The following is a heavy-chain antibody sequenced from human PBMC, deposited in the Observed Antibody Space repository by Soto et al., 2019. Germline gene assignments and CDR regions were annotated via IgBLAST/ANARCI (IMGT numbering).Heavy chain of an antibody. CDR1: GVTCSSYA. J-gene: IGHJ4*02. CDR3: AKDSHAGSTSCFDY. CDR2: ISGSGGST. V-gene: IGHV3-23*01. D-gene: IGHD2-2*01. Sequence: GRSLRLSCAASGVTCSSYAMSWVRQAPGKGLEWVSAISGSGGSTYYADSVKGRFTISRDNSKNTLYLQMNSLRAEDTAVYYCAKDSHAGSTSCFDYWGQGTLVTVSS.